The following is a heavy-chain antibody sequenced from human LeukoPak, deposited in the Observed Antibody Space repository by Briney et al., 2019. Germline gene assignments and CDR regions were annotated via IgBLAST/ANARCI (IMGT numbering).Heavy chain of an antibody. CDR2: IYYGGST. CDR1: GDSISGSSYY. J-gene: IGHJ4*02. V-gene: IGHV4-39*01. Sequence: PSETLSLTCTVSGDSISGSSYYWGWIRQPPGKGLEWIGNIYYGGSTYYNPSLKSRVSISVDTSKNQFSLKLSSVTAADTAVYYCARREGANWNYVTPFDYWGQGTLVTVSS. D-gene: IGHD1-7*01. CDR3: ARREGANWNYVTPFDY.